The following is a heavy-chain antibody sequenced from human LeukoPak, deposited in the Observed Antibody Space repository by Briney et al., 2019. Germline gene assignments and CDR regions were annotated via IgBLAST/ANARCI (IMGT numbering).Heavy chain of an antibody. V-gene: IGHV5-51*01. Sequence: HGESLKISCQGSGYNFPIYWIGWVRQMPGQGLEWMGIIYPDDSNTIYGPSFQGQVTISADKSINTAYLEWSSLKASDTAIYCCARQGAAGKYYYYYMDVWGKGTTVTVSS. D-gene: IGHD6-13*01. CDR1: GYNFPIYW. J-gene: IGHJ6*03. CDR3: ARQGAAGKYYYYYMDV. CDR2: IYPDDSNT.